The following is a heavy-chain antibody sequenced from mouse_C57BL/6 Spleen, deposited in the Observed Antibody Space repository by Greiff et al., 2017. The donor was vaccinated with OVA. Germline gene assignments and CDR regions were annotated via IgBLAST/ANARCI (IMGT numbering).Heavy chain of an antibody. CDR2: ISNLAYSI. J-gene: IGHJ4*01. CDR1: GFTFSDYG. D-gene: IGHD4-1*01. Sequence: EVTLVESGGGLVQPGGSLKLSCAASGFTFSDYGMAWVRQAPRKGPEWVAFISNLAYSIYYADTVTGRFTISRENAKNTLYLEMSSLRSEDTAMYYCARPRTGTGAMDYWGQGTSVTVSS. CDR3: ARPRTGTGAMDY. V-gene: IGHV5-15*01.